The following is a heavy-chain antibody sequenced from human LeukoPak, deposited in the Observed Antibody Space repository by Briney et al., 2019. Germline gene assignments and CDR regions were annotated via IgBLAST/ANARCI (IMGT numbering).Heavy chain of an antibody. CDR3: ARDRRSDIVVVPAAFNWFDP. D-gene: IGHD2-2*01. CDR2: INPSGGST. V-gene: IGHV1-46*01. J-gene: IGHJ5*02. CDR1: GYTFTSYY. Sequence: ASVKVSCKASGYTFTSYYMHWVRQAPGQGLEWMGIINPSGGSTSYAQKFQGRVTMTRDTSTSTVYMELSSLRSEDTAVYYCARDRRSDIVVVPAAFNWFDPWGQGTLVTVSS.